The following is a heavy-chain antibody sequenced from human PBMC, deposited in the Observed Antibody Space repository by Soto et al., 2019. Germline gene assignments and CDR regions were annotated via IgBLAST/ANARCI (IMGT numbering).Heavy chain of an antibody. J-gene: IGHJ4*02. CDR3: ATTAAAAGTD. CDR2: IKGDGSAK. V-gene: IGHV3-7*01. CDR1: GFTFSSYW. D-gene: IGHD6-13*01. Sequence: LRLSCVGSGFTFSSYWMTWVRQAPGKGLEWVANIKGDGSAKYYVDSVKGRFTISRDNAKNSLFLQMNSLRAEDTAVYYCATTAAAAGTDWGQGTLGTVSS.